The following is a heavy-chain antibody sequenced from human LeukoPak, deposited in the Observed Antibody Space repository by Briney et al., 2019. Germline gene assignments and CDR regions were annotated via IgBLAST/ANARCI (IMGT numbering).Heavy chain of an antibody. J-gene: IGHJ3*02. CDR3: ARPRVPGHDAFDI. Sequence: PSETLSLTCTVSGGSISSSSYYLGWIRQPPGKGLEWIGSIYYSGSTYYNPSLKSRVTISVDTSKNQFSLKLSSVTAADTAVYYCARPRVPGHDAFDIWGQGTMVTVSS. CDR2: IYYSGST. CDR1: GGSISSSSYY. V-gene: IGHV4-39*01.